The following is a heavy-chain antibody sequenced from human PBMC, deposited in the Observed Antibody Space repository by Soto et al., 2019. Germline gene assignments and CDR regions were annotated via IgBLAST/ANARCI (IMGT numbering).Heavy chain of an antibody. V-gene: IGHV4-4*07. D-gene: IGHD5-12*01. J-gene: IGHJ4*02. CDR3: AREGSYSAYNFAHGIQLWSFDF. Sequence: SETLSLTCTFSGGSINTFYWSWVRQPAGKGLEWIGRIFSSGSTSFNPSLESRVAMSVDTSKNHFSLNLSSVTAADMAVYYCAREGSYSAYNFAHGIQLWSFDFWGQGALVTVSS. CDR1: GGSINTFY. CDR2: IFSSGST.